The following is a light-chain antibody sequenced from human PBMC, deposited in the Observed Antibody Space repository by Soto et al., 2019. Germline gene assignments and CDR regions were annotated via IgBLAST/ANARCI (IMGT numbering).Light chain of an antibody. V-gene: IGKV1-5*01. CDR1: QSVTNW. CDR2: DAS. J-gene: IGKJ2*01. Sequence: DMQMTQSPSTLSASVGDRVTITGRASQSVTNWLAWYQQKPGKAPNLLIYDASRLQSGIPSRFSGSGSGTEFTLTISSLQPDDFATYYCQQYTAYPYTFGRGTKLEIK. CDR3: QQYTAYPYT.